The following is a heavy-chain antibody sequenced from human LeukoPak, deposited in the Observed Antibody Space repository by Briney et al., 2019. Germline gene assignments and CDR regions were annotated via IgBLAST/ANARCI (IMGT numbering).Heavy chain of an antibody. V-gene: IGHV4-30-2*01. D-gene: IGHD7-27*01. J-gene: IGHJ5*02. CDR1: GGSISSGSYS. CDR3: ARVSGWGLNWFDP. CDR2: ISHSGNT. Sequence: SETLSLTCAVSGGSISSGSYSWSWIRQPPGKGLEWIGYISHSGNTYYSPSLKSRVTISVDNSKNQFSLKLSSVTAADTAVYYCARVSGWGLNWFDPWGQGTLVTVSS.